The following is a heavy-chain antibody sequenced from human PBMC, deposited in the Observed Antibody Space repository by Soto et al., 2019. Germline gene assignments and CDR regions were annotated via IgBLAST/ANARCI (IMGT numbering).Heavy chain of an antibody. CDR1: GFTFSSYG. CDR3: ARCTYYYDSSGYYPPGY. D-gene: IGHD3-22*01. Sequence: QVQLVESGGGVVQPGRSLRLSCAASGFTFSSYGMHWVRQAPGKGLEWVAVIWYDGSNKYYADSVKGRFTISRDNSKNTLYLQMNSLRAEDPAVYYCARCTYYYDSSGYYPPGYWGQGTLVTVSS. V-gene: IGHV3-33*01. CDR2: IWYDGSNK. J-gene: IGHJ4*02.